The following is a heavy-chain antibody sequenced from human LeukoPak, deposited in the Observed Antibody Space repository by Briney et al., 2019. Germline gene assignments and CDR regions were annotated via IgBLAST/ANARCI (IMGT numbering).Heavy chain of an antibody. CDR1: GGSISSSSYY. Sequence: SETLSLTCSVSGGSISSSSYYWGWIRQPPGKGLEWIGSIYYSESAYYNPSLMSRVTITVDTSKNQFSLKLSSATAADTAVYYCARPVTMVRGLMGAFHIWGQGTMVTVSS. CDR2: IYYSESA. V-gene: IGHV4-39*01. CDR3: ARPVTMVRGLMGAFHI. D-gene: IGHD3-10*01. J-gene: IGHJ3*02.